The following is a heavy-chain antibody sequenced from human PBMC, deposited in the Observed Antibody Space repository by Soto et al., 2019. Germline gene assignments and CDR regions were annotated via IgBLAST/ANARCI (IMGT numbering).Heavy chain of an antibody. CDR1: GFTFSSYG. CDR3: AKHPPKYYYYGMDV. Sequence: PGGSLRLSCAASGFTFSSYGMHWVRQAPGKGLEWVAVISYDGSNKYYADSVKGRFTISRDNSKNTLYLQMNSLRAEDTAVYYCAKHPPKYYYYGMDVWGQGITVTVSS. CDR2: ISYDGSNK. V-gene: IGHV3-30*18. J-gene: IGHJ6*02.